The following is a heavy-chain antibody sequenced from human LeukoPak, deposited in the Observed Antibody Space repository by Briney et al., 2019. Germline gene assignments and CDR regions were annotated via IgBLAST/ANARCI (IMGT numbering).Heavy chain of an antibody. CDR3: ARGVDYYYYYMDV. CDR1: GFTFSNYS. CDR2: ISSSSNYI. V-gene: IGHV3-21*01. J-gene: IGHJ6*03. Sequence: GGSLRLSCAASGFTFSNYSLTWVRQTPGKGLEWVSSISSSSNYIYYADSAKGRFTISRDNAKNSMYLQMNSLRAEDTAVYYCARGVDYYYYYMDVWGKGTTVTVSS.